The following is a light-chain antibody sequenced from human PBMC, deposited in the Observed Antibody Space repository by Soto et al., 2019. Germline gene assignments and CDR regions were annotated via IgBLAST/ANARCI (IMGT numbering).Light chain of an antibody. CDR1: QSVSSN. Sequence: IVMTQSPATLSVSPGERATLSCRASQSVSSNLAWYPQKPGQAPRLLIYGASTRATGIPARFSGSGSGTELTLTISGLQYEDFAVYYCQRYNNWLFTLRGGTKVDLK. CDR2: GAS. V-gene: IGKV3-15*01. J-gene: IGKJ4*01. CDR3: QRYNNWLFT.